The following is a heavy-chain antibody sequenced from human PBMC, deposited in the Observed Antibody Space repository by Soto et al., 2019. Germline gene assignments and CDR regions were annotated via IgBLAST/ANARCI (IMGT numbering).Heavy chain of an antibody. Sequence: QVQLVQSGAEVKKPGSSVKVSCKASGDTFSNHTIIWVRQAPGQGLEWMGRIIPMRVVANYAQKFQERVTITADKSTSTAYMELSSLRSADTAVYYCARVAEMGTVTKGYYYYMDVWGKGTTVTVSS. CDR3: ARVAEMGTVTKGYYYYMDV. CDR2: IIPMRVVA. J-gene: IGHJ6*03. CDR1: GDTFSNHT. V-gene: IGHV1-69*04. D-gene: IGHD4-17*01.